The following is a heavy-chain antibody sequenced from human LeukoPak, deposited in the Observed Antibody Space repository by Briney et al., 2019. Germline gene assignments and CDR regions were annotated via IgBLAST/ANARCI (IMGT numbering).Heavy chain of an antibody. D-gene: IGHD2-21*02. J-gene: IGHJ4*02. V-gene: IGHV5-51*01. CDR1: GYSFTSYW. CDR2: IYPGDSDT. Sequence: GESLKISCKGSGYSFTSYWIGWVRQVPGKGLEGMGIIYPGDSDTTYSPSFQGQVTISADKSISTAYLQWSSLKASDTAMYYCASLSYCGGDCYFGNFDYWGQGTLVTVSS. CDR3: ASLSYCGGDCYFGNFDY.